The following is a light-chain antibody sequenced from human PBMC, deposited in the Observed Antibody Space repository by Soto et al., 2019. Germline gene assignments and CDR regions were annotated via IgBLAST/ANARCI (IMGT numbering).Light chain of an antibody. V-gene: IGKV4-1*01. CDR1: QSILYSSNNKNY. CDR3: QQYYSSPWT. Sequence: DIVMTQSPDSLAVSLGEGATINCKSSQSILYSSNNKNYLAWYQQKPGQPPKLLIYWASTRESGVPDRFSGSGSGTDFTLSISSLQAGDVAVYYCQQYYSSPWTFGQGTKVEIK. CDR2: WAS. J-gene: IGKJ1*01.